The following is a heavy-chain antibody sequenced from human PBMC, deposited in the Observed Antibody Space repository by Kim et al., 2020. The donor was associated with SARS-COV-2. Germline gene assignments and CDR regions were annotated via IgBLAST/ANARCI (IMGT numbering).Heavy chain of an antibody. CDR2: ISWNSGSI. D-gene: IGHD3-10*01. CDR1: GFTFDDYA. CDR3: AKGQTNYYGSGSYFDY. J-gene: IGHJ4*02. V-gene: IGHV3-9*01. Sequence: GGSLRLSCAASGFTFDDYAMHWVRQAPGKGLEWVSGISWNSGSIGYADSVKGRFTISRDNAKNSLYLQMNSLRAEDTALYYCAKGQTNYYGSGSYFDYWGQGTLVTVSS.